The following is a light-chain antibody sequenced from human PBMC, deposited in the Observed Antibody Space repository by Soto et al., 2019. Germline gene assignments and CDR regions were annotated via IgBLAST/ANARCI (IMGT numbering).Light chain of an antibody. CDR3: QAWDNSVI. CDR2: DDN. CDR1: KLGAKY. J-gene: IGLJ2*01. V-gene: IGLV3-1*01. Sequence: SSELTQPPSVSVSPGQTATMTCSGDKLGAKYVCWYQQRPGQSPVLVIYDDNKRPSRIPERFSGSNSGNTATLTITGTQALEEADYYCQAWDNSVIFGGGTKLTVL.